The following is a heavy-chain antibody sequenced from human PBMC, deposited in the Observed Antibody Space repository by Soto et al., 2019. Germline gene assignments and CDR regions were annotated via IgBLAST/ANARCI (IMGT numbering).Heavy chain of an antibody. J-gene: IGHJ4*02. V-gene: IGHV4-39*01. Sequence: SHTCSVGEGYIISSSYNRSSIRQPPGKGLEWIGSIYYSGSTYYNPSLKSRVTISVDTSKNQFSLKLSSVTAADTAVYCCASLVATILAYDYWGQGTLVTVSS. CDR1: EGYIISSSYN. D-gene: IGHD5-12*01. CDR3: ASLVATILAYDY. CDR2: IYYSGST.